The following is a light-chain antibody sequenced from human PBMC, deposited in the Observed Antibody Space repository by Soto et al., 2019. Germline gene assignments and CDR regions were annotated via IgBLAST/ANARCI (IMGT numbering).Light chain of an antibody. CDR2: AAS. CDR3: QQSDSTPLT. CDR1: QSIRSY. V-gene: IGKV1-39*01. J-gene: IGKJ4*01. Sequence: DIQMTQSPSSLSASVGDRVTITCRASQSIRSYLNWYQQKPGKAPKLLISAASSLQSGVPSRFSGSGSGTDFTLTISSLQPEDFATYYCQQSDSTPLTFGGGTKVEIK.